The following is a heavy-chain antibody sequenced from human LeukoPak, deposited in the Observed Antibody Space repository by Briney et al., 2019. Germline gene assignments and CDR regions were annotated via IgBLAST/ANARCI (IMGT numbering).Heavy chain of an antibody. V-gene: IGHV1-18*01. J-gene: IGHJ5*02. CDR3: ARDWDCTSSRCQDCFDP. D-gene: IGHD2-2*01. CDR1: GYTFTTYG. Sequence: EASVKVSCKTSGYTFTTYGISWVRQAPGQGLEWMGWISTDSGKTNYAQKFRGRVTMTTDTSTSTAYMELRSLRSDDTAVYYCARDWDCTSSRCQDCFDPWGQGTLVIVSS. CDR2: ISTDSGKT.